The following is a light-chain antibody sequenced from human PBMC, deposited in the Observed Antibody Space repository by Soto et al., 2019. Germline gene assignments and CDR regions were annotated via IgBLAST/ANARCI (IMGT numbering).Light chain of an antibody. Sequence: QSALTQPASVSGSPGQSITISCTGTNSDVGGYNFVSWYQQHPGKAPKLMIYDVTYRPSGVSNRFSGSKSGNTASLTISGLLAEDEADYYCSSYTCGSTCVVFGGGTKLTVL. J-gene: IGLJ2*01. CDR1: NSDVGGYNF. V-gene: IGLV2-14*03. CDR3: SSYTCGSTCVV. CDR2: DVT.